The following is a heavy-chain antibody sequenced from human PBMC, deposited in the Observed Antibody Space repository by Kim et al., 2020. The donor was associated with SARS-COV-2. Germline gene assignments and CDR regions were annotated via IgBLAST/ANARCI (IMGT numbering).Heavy chain of an antibody. CDR2: VYDSGSP. V-gene: IGHV4-39*01. Sequence: SETLSLTCSVSGGSMHTSGYYWGWIRQPPGKGLEWIGSVYDSGSPYYNPSLKSRLTISADTSRGQFSLNLHSVSAADTAVYYCTRRNSDWNDAFDVWGRG. J-gene: IGHJ3*01. CDR3: TRRNSDWNDAFDV. CDR1: GGSMHTSGYY. D-gene: IGHD6-19*01.